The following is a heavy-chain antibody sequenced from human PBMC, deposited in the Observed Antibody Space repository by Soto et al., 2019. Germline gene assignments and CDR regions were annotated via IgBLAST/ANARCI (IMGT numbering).Heavy chain of an antibody. V-gene: IGHV1-58*01. CDR2: IVVGSGNT. CDR1: GFTFTSAA. J-gene: IGHJ6*02. Sequence: SVKVSCKASGFTFTSAAVQWVRQARGQRLEWIGWIVVGSGNTNYAQKFQERVTITRDMSTSTAYMELSSLRSEDTAVYYCAAGYCSGGSCRLYYYYYGMDVWGQGTTVTVSS. D-gene: IGHD2-15*01. CDR3: AAGYCSGGSCRLYYYYYGMDV.